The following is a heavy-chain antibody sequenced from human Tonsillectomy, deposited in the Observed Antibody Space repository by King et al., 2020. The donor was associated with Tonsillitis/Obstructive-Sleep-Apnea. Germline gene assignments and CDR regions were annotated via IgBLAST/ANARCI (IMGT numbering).Heavy chain of an antibody. CDR1: GFTFSSYA. Sequence: VQLVESGGGLVQPGGSLRLSCAASGFTFSSYAMNWVRQAPGKGLEWVSVISGRGNRTNYAGSVKGRFTIFRDNSKNTLYLQMNSLRAEDTAIYYCAKDLRPGQDCYNTGCLYGPDFWGQGTLVTVSS. J-gene: IGHJ4*02. V-gene: IGHV3-23*04. D-gene: IGHD3-3*01. CDR3: AKDLRPGQDCYNTGCLYGPDF. CDR2: ISGRGNRT.